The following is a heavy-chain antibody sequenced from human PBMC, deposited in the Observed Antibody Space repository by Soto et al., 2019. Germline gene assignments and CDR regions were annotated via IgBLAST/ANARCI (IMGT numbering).Heavy chain of an antibody. J-gene: IGHJ4*02. V-gene: IGHV3-48*02. Sequence: EVQLVESGGGLVQPGGSLRLSCVASGFTFSTFGMNWVRQAPGKGLEWVSYISSSSSGMNYADSVKGRFTISRDNAKNSLYLQMNSLRDEDSAVYYCARRGATRPLFGGQGTLVTVSS. CDR1: GFTFSTFG. CDR3: ARRGATRPLF. CDR2: ISSSSSGM. D-gene: IGHD6-6*01.